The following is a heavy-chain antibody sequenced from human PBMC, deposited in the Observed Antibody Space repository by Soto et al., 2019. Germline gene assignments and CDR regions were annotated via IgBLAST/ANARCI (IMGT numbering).Heavy chain of an antibody. Sequence: QVQLVQSGAEVKKPGSSVKFSCKASGGTFSSYAISWVRQAPGQVLEWMGVIIPIFGTANYAQKCQGRVTITADESTSTAYMELSSLRAAYTGVYYCARERADYGNFYYYYGMYVLGQGTTVTVAS. D-gene: IGHD4-17*01. J-gene: IGHJ6*02. CDR1: GGTFSSYA. CDR3: ARERADYGNFYYYYGMYV. CDR2: IIPIFGTA. V-gene: IGHV1-69*01.